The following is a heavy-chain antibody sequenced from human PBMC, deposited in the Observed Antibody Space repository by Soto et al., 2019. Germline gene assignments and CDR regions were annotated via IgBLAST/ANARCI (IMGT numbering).Heavy chain of an antibody. Sequence: GGSLRLSCAASGFTFGSYGVSWVRQAPGKGLEWVANIKQDGSEKYYVDSVKGRFTISRDNAKNSLYLQMNSLRAEDTAVYYCAKRFGGPFDYWGQGTLVTVS. J-gene: IGHJ4*02. D-gene: IGHD3-10*01. CDR1: GFTFGSYG. V-gene: IGHV3-7*02. CDR3: AKRFGGPFDY. CDR2: IKQDGSEK.